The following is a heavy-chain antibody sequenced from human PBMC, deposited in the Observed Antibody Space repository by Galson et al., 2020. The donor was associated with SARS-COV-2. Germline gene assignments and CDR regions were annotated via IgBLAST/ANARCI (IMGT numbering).Heavy chain of an antibody. CDR3: ERHMHITTGANSKTYFVYGMDV. J-gene: IGHJ6*02. Sequence: SLTCTVSGGSISRCYWSWNRQPPGKGLERIGGSYYSGNTNYNPSHKTRVTITVDTSKNQLSLKLTSVTAADTAMYYCERHMHITTGANSKTYFVYGMDVWGQGITVTVSS. D-gene: IGHD2-2*01. CDR1: GGSISRCY. CDR2: SYYSGNT. V-gene: IGHV4-59*08.